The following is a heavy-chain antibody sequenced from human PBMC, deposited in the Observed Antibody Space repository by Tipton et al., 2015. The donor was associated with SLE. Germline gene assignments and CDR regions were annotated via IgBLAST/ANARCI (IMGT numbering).Heavy chain of an antibody. CDR1: GGSISSYY. D-gene: IGHD1-26*01. CDR2: IYYSGST. V-gene: IGHV4-59*08. Sequence: TLSLTCTVSGGSISSYYWSWIRQPPGKGLEWIGYIYYSGSTNYNPSLKSRVTISVDTSKNQFSLKLGSVTAADTAVYYCASQDGTFDIWGQGTMVTVSS. J-gene: IGHJ3*02. CDR3: ASQDGTFDI.